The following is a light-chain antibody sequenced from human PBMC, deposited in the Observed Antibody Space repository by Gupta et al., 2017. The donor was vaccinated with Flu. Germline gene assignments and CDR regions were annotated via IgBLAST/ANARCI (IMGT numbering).Light chain of an antibody. Sequence: DIQMTQSPSSLSASVGDRVTITCRASQRISSYLNWYQQKPGKAPKLLIYAASSLQSGVPSRFSGSGSGTDFTLTISRLQPEDFATYYCQQRYSTPVTFGQGTKMDIK. CDR1: QRISSY. CDR3: QQRYSTPVT. CDR2: AAS. J-gene: IGKJ2*01. V-gene: IGKV1-39*01.